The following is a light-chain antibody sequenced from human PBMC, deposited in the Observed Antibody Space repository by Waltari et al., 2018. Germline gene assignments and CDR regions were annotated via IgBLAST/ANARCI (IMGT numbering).Light chain of an antibody. J-gene: IGKJ4*01. Sequence: EVVLTQSPATLSLSPGERATLSCRASQSVSVNLAWYQQRPGQAPRLLIYSASTKATSIPARFSGSGSGTEFTLTISSLVSADFAVYYCQQSHNWPPLTFGGGTKVEIK. V-gene: IGKV3-15*01. CDR3: QQSHNWPPLT. CDR1: QSVSVN. CDR2: SAS.